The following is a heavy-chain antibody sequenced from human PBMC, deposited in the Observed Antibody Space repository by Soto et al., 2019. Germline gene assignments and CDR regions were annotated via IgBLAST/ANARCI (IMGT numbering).Heavy chain of an antibody. D-gene: IGHD2-2*01. CDR2: INHSGST. J-gene: IGHJ4*02. CDR3: ARGGGNTSYERIFDY. CDR1: GGSFSGYY. Sequence: NPSETLSLTCAVYGGSFSGYYWSWIRQPPGKGLEWIGEINHSGSTNYNPSLKSRVTISVDTSKNQFSLKLSSVTAADTAVYYCARGGGNTSYERIFDYWGQGTLVTVSS. V-gene: IGHV4-34*01.